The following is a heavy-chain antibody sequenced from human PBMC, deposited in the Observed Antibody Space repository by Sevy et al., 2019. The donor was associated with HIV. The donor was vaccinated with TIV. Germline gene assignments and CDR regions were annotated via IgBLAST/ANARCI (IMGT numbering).Heavy chain of an antibody. CDR3: AKEGGSYYYYDGTDV. J-gene: IGHJ6*02. CDR2: ISSSSTFI. D-gene: IGHD3-16*01. Sequence: GGSLRLSCAASGSTFSSSTMNWVRQAPGKGLEWVSSISSSSTFIYYADSLKGRFTISRDNAKNSLYLQMNSLRAEDTAVYYCAKEGGSYYYYDGTDVWGQGTTVTVSS. CDR1: GSTFSSST. V-gene: IGHV3-21*01.